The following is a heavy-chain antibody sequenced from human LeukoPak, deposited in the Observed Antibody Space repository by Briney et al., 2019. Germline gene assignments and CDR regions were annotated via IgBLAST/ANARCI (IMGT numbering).Heavy chain of an antibody. CDR3: ARGLDYGDYVGY. D-gene: IGHD4-17*01. J-gene: IGHJ4*02. Sequence: KPSETLSLTCTDSGGSISSSSYYWGWIRQPPGKGLEWIGSIYYSGSTYYNPSLKSRVTISVDTSKNQFSLKLGSVTAADTAVYYCARGLDYGDYVGYWGQGTLVTVSS. CDR1: GGSISSSSYY. CDR2: IYYSGST. V-gene: IGHV4-39*01.